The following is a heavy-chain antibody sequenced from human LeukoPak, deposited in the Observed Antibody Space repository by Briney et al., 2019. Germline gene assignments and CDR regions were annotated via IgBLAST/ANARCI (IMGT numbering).Heavy chain of an antibody. CDR2: IYPGDSDT. D-gene: IGHD1-7*01. CDR3: SRQMYYWNYDVDY. CDR1: GYSFTSYW. J-gene: IGHJ4*02. Sequence: GESLKISCKGSGYSFTSYWIGWVRQMPGKGLEWMGIIYPGDSDTRYSPSFQGQVTISADKSISTAYLQWSSLKASDTAMYYWSRQMYYWNYDVDYWGQGTLVTVSS. V-gene: IGHV5-51*01.